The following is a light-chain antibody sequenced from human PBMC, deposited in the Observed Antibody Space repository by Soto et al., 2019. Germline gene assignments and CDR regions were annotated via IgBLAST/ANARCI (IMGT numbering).Light chain of an antibody. Sequence: DIQMTQSPSTLSASVGDRVTITCRASQSINSWLAWYQQKPGKAPKLLIHKASSLESGVPSSFSGSGSGTEFTLTISSLQPDDFATYYCQQYNSSPWTFGQGTNVESK. V-gene: IGKV1-5*03. CDR2: KAS. CDR3: QQYNSSPWT. CDR1: QSINSW. J-gene: IGKJ1*01.